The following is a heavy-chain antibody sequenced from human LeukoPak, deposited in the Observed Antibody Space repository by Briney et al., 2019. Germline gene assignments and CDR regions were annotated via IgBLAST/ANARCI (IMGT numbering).Heavy chain of an antibody. CDR3: ARDHMVGARNLKGAFDI. Sequence: ASVKVSCKASGYTFTDYYMHWVRQAPGQGLEWMGWINPNSGGTNYAQKFQGRVTMTRDTSISTAYMELSRLRSDDTAVYYCARDHMVGARNLKGAFDIWGQGTMVTVSS. D-gene: IGHD1-26*01. CDR2: INPNSGGT. CDR1: GYTFTDYY. V-gene: IGHV1-2*02. J-gene: IGHJ3*02.